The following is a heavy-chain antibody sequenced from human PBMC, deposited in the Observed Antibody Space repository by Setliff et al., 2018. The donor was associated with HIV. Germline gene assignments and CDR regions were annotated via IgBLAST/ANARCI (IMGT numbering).Heavy chain of an antibody. CDR3: ARGTRVGANDAFDI. D-gene: IGHD1-26*01. Sequence: ASVKVSCKASGYTFTDNYMHWVRQAPGQGLEWMGRINPNSGGTNYAQKFQGRVTMARDTAISTAYMELSWLRSDDTAVYFCARGTRVGANDAFDIWGQGTMVTV. V-gene: IGHV1-2*06. CDR1: GYTFTDNY. J-gene: IGHJ3*02. CDR2: INPNSGGT.